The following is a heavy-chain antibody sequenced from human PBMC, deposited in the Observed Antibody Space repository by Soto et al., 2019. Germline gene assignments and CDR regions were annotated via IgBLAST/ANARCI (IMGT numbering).Heavy chain of an antibody. CDR1: GFTFSGYV. CDR3: ARDSGSESWYLDH. J-gene: IGHJ4*02. D-gene: IGHD1-26*01. CDR2: RWYVGSNK. V-gene: IGHV3-33*01. Sequence: GGSLILSCAASGFTFSGYVMHWGRQVPGKGLVWVAFRWYVGSNKYYADSVKGRFTISRDSSKNTLYLQMNSLRAEDTAVYYCARDSGSESWYLDHWGQGT.